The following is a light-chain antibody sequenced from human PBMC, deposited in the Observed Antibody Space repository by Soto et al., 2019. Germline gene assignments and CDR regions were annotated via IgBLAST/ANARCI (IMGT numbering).Light chain of an antibody. Sequence: DIQMTQSPSTLSASVGDRVTITCRASQSLNSLLAWYQQKPGRAPKPLIYDASTLESGVPSRFSGSGSGTEFTLTISSLQPDDFATYYCQQYNSYPWTFGQGTKV. V-gene: IGKV1-5*01. CDR1: QSLNSL. CDR2: DAS. J-gene: IGKJ1*01. CDR3: QQYNSYPWT.